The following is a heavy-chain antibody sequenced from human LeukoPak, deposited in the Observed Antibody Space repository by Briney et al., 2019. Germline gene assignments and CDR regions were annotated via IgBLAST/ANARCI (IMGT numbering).Heavy chain of an antibody. CDR2: ISYDGSNK. D-gene: IGHD3-10*02. CDR3: AKDHLFGELTYYFDY. J-gene: IGHJ4*02. Sequence: GRSLRLSCAASGLTFSSYGMHWVRQPPGKGLEWVAVISYDGSNKYYADSVKGRFTISRDNSKNTLYLQMNSLRAEDTAVYYCAKDHLFGELTYYFDYWGQGTLVTVSS. V-gene: IGHV3-30*18. CDR1: GLTFSSYG.